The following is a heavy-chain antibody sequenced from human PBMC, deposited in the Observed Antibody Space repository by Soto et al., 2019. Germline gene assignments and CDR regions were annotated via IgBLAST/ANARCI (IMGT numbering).Heavy chain of an antibody. CDR1: GFTFSNYA. V-gene: IGHV3-23*01. Sequence: GGSLRLSCSGFGFTFSNYAMSWVRQAPGKGLEWVSFISARGGSTYYADSVKGRVTISRDNSKNTLFLQMHSLRAEDTALYYCAKDPPSEKTQLDYGMDVWGQGTTVTVSS. D-gene: IGHD2-2*01. CDR2: ISARGGST. CDR3: AKDPPSEKTQLDYGMDV. J-gene: IGHJ6*02.